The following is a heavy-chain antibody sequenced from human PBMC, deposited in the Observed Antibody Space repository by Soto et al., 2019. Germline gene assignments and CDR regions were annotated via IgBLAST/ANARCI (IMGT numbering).Heavy chain of an antibody. V-gene: IGHV1-46*01. CDR1: GISFINHY. CDR2: INPAGSVT. J-gene: IGHJ4*02. Sequence: GASVKVSCKASGISFINHYVHWVRQAPGQGPEWMGVINPAGSVTVYALKLQDRVTVTRDTSTSTVYMELNSLTATDTAVYYCARHVNLPLAGTGFDSWGRGTLVTVSS. D-gene: IGHD6-19*01. CDR3: ARHVNLPLAGTGFDS.